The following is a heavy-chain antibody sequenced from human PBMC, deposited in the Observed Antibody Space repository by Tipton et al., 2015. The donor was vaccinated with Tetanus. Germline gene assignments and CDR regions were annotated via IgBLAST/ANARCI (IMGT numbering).Heavy chain of an antibody. V-gene: IGHV4-59*11. CDR2: ISYAGYT. D-gene: IGHD3-3*01. J-gene: IGHJ2*01. CDR3: AREMTRFFDI. Sequence: TLSLTCTVSGGPISGHYWSWIRQTPGRGLEWIGHISYAGYTSYSPSLKNRVTMSVDTSKNQFSLKLKSVTAADTAVYYCAREMTRFFDIWGRGPLVTVSS. CDR1: GGPISGHY.